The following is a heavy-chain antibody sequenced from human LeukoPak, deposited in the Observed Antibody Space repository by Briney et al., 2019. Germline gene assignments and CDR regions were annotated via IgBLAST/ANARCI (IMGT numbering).Heavy chain of an antibody. Sequence: SETLSLTCTVSGGSISNYYWGWIRQPPGKVLEWIGSKYYSGSTYYNPSLKSRATISVDTSKNQFSLKLSSVTAADTAVYYCARDGSYCGGDCSAYFDYWGQGTLVTVSS. CDR1: GGSISNYY. D-gene: IGHD2-21*02. V-gene: IGHV4-39*07. CDR2: KYYSGST. J-gene: IGHJ4*02. CDR3: ARDGSYCGGDCSAYFDY.